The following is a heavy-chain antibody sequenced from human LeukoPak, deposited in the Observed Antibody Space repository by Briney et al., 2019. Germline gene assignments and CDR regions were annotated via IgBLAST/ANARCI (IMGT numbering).Heavy chain of an antibody. CDR1: GGSISSYY. J-gene: IGHJ6*02. CDR2: IYYSGSI. CDR3: ARDLPITIFGMVIRAGMDV. Sequence: SETLSLTCTVSGGSISSYYWSWIRQPPGKGLEWIGYIYYSGSINYNPSLKSRVTISVDTSKNQFSLKLSSVTAADTAVYYCARDLPITIFGMVIRAGMDVWGQGTTVTVSS. D-gene: IGHD3-3*01. V-gene: IGHV4-59*01.